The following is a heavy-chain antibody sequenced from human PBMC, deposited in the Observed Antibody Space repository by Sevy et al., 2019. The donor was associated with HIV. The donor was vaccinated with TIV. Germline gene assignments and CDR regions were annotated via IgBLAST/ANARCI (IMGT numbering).Heavy chain of an antibody. CDR2: IYYNGHI. Sequence: SETLSLNCTVSGGSITSLYWNWIRQPPGKGLEWIANIYYNGHINYNPSLKSRVTLSLDTSKNQFSVRLSSVTAADTAMYYCAGENAWGRGYSWGQGTLVTVSS. CDR3: AGENAWGRGYS. J-gene: IGHJ4*02. D-gene: IGHD1-26*01. CDR1: GGSITSLY. V-gene: IGHV4-59*08.